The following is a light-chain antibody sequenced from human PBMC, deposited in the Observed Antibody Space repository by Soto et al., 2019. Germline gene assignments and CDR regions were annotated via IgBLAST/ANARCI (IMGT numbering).Light chain of an antibody. CDR2: KAS. CDR1: QTISSW. CDR3: QHYTSYSEA. Sequence: DIQMTQSPTTLSGSVGDRVTITCRASQTISSWLAWYQQKPGKAPKLLIYKASTLKSGVPSRFSGSGSGTEFTLTISSLQPDDFATYYCQHYTSYSEAFGQGTKVVLK. J-gene: IGKJ1*01. V-gene: IGKV1-5*03.